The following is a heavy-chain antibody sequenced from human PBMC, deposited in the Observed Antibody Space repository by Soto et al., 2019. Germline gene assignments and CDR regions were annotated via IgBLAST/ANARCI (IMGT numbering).Heavy chain of an antibody. CDR1: GGSISSYY. CDR3: ARGALEYSIRAWFDP. J-gene: IGHJ5*02. D-gene: IGHD6-6*01. CDR2: IYYSGST. Sequence: SETLSLTCTVSGGSISSYYWSWIRQPPGRGLEWIGYIYYSGSTNCNPSLKSRVTISVDTSKNQFSLKLSSVTAADTAVYYCARGALEYSIRAWFDPWGQGTLVTVSS. V-gene: IGHV4-59*01.